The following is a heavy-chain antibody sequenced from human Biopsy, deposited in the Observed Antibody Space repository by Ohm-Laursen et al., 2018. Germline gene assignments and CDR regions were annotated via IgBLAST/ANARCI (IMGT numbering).Heavy chain of an antibody. CDR2: ISYTGYT. CDR1: GDSITTYY. V-gene: IGHV4-59*01. CDR3: ARGSNDFGGLYFPR. J-gene: IGHJ4*02. Sequence: GTLSLTWTVSGDSITTYYWNWIRQAPGKGLEWVGHISYTGYTSYNASLKSRVTISVDTSRNHFSLRLSSLTAADTAVYYCARGSNDFGGLYFPRWGQGTLLTVSS. D-gene: IGHD4-23*01.